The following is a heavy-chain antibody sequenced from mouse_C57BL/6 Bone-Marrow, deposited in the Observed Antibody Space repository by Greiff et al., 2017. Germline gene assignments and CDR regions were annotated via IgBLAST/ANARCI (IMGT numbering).Heavy chain of an antibody. CDR1: GYTFPDYE. J-gene: IGHJ2*01. Sequence: VQLQQSGAELVRPGASVTLSCKASGYTFPDYEMHWVKQTPVHGLEWIGAIDPETGGTAYNQKFKGKAILTADKSSSTAYMELRSLTSEDSAVYYCTRLGGSGYGYWGQGTTLTVSS. CDR2: IDPETGGT. D-gene: IGHD3-2*02. V-gene: IGHV1-15*01. CDR3: TRLGGSGYGY.